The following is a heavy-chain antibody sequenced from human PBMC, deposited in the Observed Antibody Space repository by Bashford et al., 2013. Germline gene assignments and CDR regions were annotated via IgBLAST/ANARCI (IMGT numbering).Heavy chain of an antibody. CDR3: ARVLRGGGNYDAFDI. Sequence: ASVKVSCKASNYDFYIHTTAWLRQAPGQRPEWMGWINAYNGHTNYAQNFQGRLTMTADRATSTAYMEMTSLRSDDTAVYYCARVLRGGGNYDAFDIWGQGQWSPSPQ. CDR2: INAYNGHT. D-gene: IGHD4-23*01. CDR1: NYDFYIHT. J-gene: IGHJ3*02. V-gene: IGHV1-18*04.